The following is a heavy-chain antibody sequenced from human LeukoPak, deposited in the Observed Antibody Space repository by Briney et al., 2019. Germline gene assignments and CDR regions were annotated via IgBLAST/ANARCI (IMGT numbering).Heavy chain of an antibody. J-gene: IGHJ3*02. Sequence: SETLSLTCTVSGGSVNNYYWSWIRQPAGKGLEWIGRIYTRGSTNYNPSLKSRVTMSVDTSKNQFSLKLSSVTAADTAVYYCARGRYCSADICSGGDAFDIWGQGTMVSVPS. CDR3: ARGRYCSADICSGGDAFDI. CDR1: GGSVNNYY. CDR2: IYTRGST. D-gene: IGHD2-15*01. V-gene: IGHV4-4*07.